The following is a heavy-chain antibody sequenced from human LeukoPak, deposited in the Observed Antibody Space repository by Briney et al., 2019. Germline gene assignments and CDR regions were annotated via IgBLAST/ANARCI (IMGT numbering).Heavy chain of an antibody. J-gene: IGHJ5*02. Sequence: PSETLSLTCTVSGGSISSYYWSWIRQPAGKGLEWIGRIYTSGSTNYNPSLKSRVTMSVDTSKNQFSLKLSSVTAADTAVYYCARDGYCSSTSCPRVNWFDPWGQGTLVTVSS. D-gene: IGHD2-2*03. CDR1: GGSISSYY. CDR3: ARDGYCSSTSCPRVNWFDP. V-gene: IGHV4-4*07. CDR2: IYTSGST.